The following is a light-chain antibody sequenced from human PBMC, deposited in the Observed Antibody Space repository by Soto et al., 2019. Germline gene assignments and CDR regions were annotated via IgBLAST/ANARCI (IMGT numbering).Light chain of an antibody. V-gene: IGLV1-40*01. J-gene: IGLJ3*02. CDR2: GNN. CDR1: SSNIGAGYD. CDR3: QSHDSSLSGHVV. Sequence: QSVLTQPPSVSGAPGQRVTISCTGSSSNIGAGYDVYWYQHLPKIAPKLLIFGNNNRPSGVPDRFSGSKSGTSASLAINGLQAEDEADYYCQSHDSSLSGHVVFGGGTKLTVL.